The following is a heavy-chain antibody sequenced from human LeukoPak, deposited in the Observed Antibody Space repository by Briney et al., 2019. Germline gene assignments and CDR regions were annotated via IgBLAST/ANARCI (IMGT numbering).Heavy chain of an antibody. D-gene: IGHD2-2*01. Sequence: GASVKVSCKASGYTFTGYYMHWVRQAPGQGLEWLGWINPNSGGTNYAQKFQGRVTMTRDTSISTAYMELSRLRSDDTAVYYCAGDMIEPDIVVVPAEYYFDYWGQGTLVTVSS. J-gene: IGHJ4*02. V-gene: IGHV1-2*02. CDR2: INPNSGGT. CDR3: AGDMIEPDIVVVPAEYYFDY. CDR1: GYTFTGYY.